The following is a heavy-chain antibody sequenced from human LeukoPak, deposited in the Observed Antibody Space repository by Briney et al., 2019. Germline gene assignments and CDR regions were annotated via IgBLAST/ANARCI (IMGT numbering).Heavy chain of an antibody. CDR2: ISYDGSNQ. CDR3: ARDGGQYSSSEFFDY. CDR1: GFTFSSYS. Sequence: GGSLRLSCAASGFTFSSYSMNWVRQAPGKGREWVAVISYDGSNQHFADSVKGRFTISRDKSKNTLYLQMNSLRAEDTAVYYCARDGGQYSSSEFFDYWGQGTLVTVSS. V-gene: IGHV3-30*03. D-gene: IGHD6-13*01. J-gene: IGHJ4*02.